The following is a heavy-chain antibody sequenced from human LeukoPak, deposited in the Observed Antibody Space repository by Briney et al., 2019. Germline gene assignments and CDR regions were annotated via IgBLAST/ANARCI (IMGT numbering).Heavy chain of an antibody. D-gene: IGHD5-18*01. V-gene: IGHV3-33*01. J-gene: IGHJ4*02. Sequence: PGRSLRLSCAASGFTFSDYAMHWVRQAPGKGLEWVAVIGYDGSNKYDADSVKGRFTISRDNSKNMMYLQMNSLRDEDTAVYYCARDRGYRYGQLDYWGQGSLVTVSS. CDR2: IGYDGSNK. CDR1: GFTFSDYA. CDR3: ARDRGYRYGQLDY.